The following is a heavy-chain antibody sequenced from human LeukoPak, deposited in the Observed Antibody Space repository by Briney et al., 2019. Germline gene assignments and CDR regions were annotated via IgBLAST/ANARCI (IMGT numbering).Heavy chain of an antibody. CDR2: ISYDGSNK. D-gene: IGHD6-19*01. J-gene: IGHJ6*03. Sequence: GRSLRLSCAASGFTFSSYAMHWVRQAPGKGLEWVAVISYDGSNKYYADSVKGRFTISRDNSKNTLYLQMNSLRAEDTAVYYCARGIAVAAPTHYYYYYMDVWGKGTTVTVSS. CDR3: ARGIAVAAPTHYYYYYMDV. V-gene: IGHV3-30*04. CDR1: GFTFSSYA.